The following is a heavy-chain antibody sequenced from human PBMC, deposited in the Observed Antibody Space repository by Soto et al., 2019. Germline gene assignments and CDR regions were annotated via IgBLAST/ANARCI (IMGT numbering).Heavy chain of an antibody. CDR1: GGTFSSYA. J-gene: IGHJ6*02. CDR3: ARDKGGGCSSTSCYYYYYGMDV. D-gene: IGHD2-2*01. CDR2: IIPIFGTA. V-gene: IGHV1-69*01. Sequence: QVQLVQSRAEVKKPGSSVKVSCKASGGTFSSYAISWVRQAPGQGLEWMGGIIPIFGTANYAQKFQGRVTITADESTSTAYMELSSLRSEDTAVYYCARDKGGGCSSTSCYYYYYGMDVWGQGTTVTVSS.